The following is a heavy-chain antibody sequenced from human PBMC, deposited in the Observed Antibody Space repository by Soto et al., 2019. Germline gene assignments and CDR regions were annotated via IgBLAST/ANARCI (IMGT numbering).Heavy chain of an antibody. Sequence: QLQLQESGPGLVKPSETLSLTCSVSGGSISSTGHYWGWIRQPPGKGLEWIGNIYYAGSPSYNPSLKSRVTISVDTCKNQFSIALTSVTAADTAVYYCARLMGVVTVDYWGQGALVTVSS. CDR2: IYYAGSP. CDR3: ARLMGVVTVDY. D-gene: IGHD2-21*02. V-gene: IGHV4-39*01. J-gene: IGHJ4*02. CDR1: GGSISSTGHY.